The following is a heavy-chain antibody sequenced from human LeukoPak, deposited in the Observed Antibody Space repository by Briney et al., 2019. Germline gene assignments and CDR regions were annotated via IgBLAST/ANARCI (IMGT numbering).Heavy chain of an antibody. J-gene: IGHJ6*02. V-gene: IGHV3-30*18. D-gene: IGHD6-19*01. Sequence: QPGRSLRLSCAASGFTFSSYGMHWVRQAPGKGLEWVAVISYDGSNKYYAASVKGRFTISRDNSKNTLYLQMNSLRAEDTAVYYCAKIAVAGSYGMDVWGQGTTVTVSS. CDR3: AKIAVAGSYGMDV. CDR1: GFTFSSYG. CDR2: ISYDGSNK.